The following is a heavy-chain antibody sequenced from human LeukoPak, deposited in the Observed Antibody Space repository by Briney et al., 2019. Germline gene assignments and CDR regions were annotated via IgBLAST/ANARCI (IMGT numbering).Heavy chain of an antibody. Sequence: PGGSLRLSCAASGFTFSDYYMSWIRQAPGKGLEWISYIVNSGSTIYYADSVRGRFTISRDNAKNSLYLQMNSLRAEDTAVYYCARNGGSWSFDSWGQGTLVTVSS. J-gene: IGHJ4*02. V-gene: IGHV3-11*01. CDR3: ARNGGSWSFDS. CDR1: GFTFSDYY. D-gene: IGHD6-13*01. CDR2: IVNSGSTI.